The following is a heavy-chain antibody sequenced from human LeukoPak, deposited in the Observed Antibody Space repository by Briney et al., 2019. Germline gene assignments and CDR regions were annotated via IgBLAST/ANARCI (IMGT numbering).Heavy chain of an antibody. D-gene: IGHD6-19*01. V-gene: IGHV3-66*01. CDR2: IYSGGST. CDR1: GFTVSSNY. J-gene: IGHJ4*02. CDR3: AKDHGYSSFDY. Sequence: GGSLRLSCAASGFTVSSNYMSWVRQAPGKGLEWVSVIYSGGSTYYADSVKGRFTISRDNSKNTLYLQMNSLRAEDTAVYYCAKDHGYSSFDYWGQGTLVTVSS.